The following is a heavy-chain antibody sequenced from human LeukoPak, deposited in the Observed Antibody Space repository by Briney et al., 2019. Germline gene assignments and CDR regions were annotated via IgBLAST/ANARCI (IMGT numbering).Heavy chain of an antibody. CDR1: GFTFSSYA. CDR3: AKASSITIFGVASDDAFDI. J-gene: IGHJ3*02. V-gene: IGHV3-23*01. CDR2: ISGSGGST. D-gene: IGHD3-3*01. Sequence: PGGSLRLSCAASGFTFSSYAMSWVRQAPGKGLEWVSAISGSGGSTYYADSVKGRLTISRDNSKNTLYLQMNSLRAEDTAVYYCAKASSITIFGVASDDAFDIWGQGTMVTVSS.